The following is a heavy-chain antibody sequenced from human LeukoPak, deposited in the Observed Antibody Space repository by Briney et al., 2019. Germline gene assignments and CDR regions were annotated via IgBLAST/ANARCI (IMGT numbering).Heavy chain of an antibody. CDR1: GFTFSSYG. V-gene: IGHV3-30*18. CDR2: ISYDGSNK. D-gene: IGHD3-10*01. J-gene: IGHJ3*02. CDR3: AKELGYGSGSPGAFDI. Sequence: GRSLRLSCAASGFTFSSYGMHWVRQAPGKGLEWVAVISYDGSNKYCADSVKGRFTISRDNSKNTLYLQMNSLRAEDTAVYYCAKELGYGSGSPGAFDIWGQGTMVTVSS.